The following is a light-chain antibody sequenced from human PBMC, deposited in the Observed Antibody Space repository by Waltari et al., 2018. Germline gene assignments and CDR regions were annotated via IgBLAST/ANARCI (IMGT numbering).Light chain of an antibody. V-gene: IGKV4-1*01. Sequence: DIVMTQSPHSLAVSLGERATINCKSRQSVLYSSNNKNYLPWYQQKPGQPPKLLIYRASTRESGVPDRFSGSGSGTDFTLTISSLQAEDVAVYYCQQYYSTLLTFGGGTKVEIK. J-gene: IGKJ4*01. CDR2: RAS. CDR3: QQYYSTLLT. CDR1: QSVLYSSNNKNY.